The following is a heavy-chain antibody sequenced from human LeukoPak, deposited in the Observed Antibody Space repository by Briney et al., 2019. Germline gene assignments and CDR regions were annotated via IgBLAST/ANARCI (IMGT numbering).Heavy chain of an antibody. Sequence: ASVKVSCKASGYTFTNFDINWVRQAPGQGLEWMGWMNPVSGNAGSAQKFQGRITLTRDTSINTAYMELSSLRSDDTALYYCARAPMGAAALYWGQGTLVTVSS. J-gene: IGHJ4*02. CDR1: GYTFTNFD. CDR2: MNPVSGNA. V-gene: IGHV1-8*01. CDR3: ARAPMGAAALY. D-gene: IGHD6-13*01.